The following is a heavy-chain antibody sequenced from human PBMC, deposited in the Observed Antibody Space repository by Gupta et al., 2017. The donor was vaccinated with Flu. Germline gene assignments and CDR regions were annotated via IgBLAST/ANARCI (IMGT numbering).Heavy chain of an antibody. J-gene: IGHJ6*02. D-gene: IGHD3-16*02. CDR2: ISYDGSNK. Sequence: SYAMHWVRQAPGKGLEWVAVISYDGSNKYYADSVKGRFTISRDNSKNTLYLQMNSLRAEDTAVYYCARGPLAYYYYYGMDVWGQGTTVTVSS. CDR1: SYA. V-gene: IGHV3-30-3*01. CDR3: ARGPLAYYYYYGMDV.